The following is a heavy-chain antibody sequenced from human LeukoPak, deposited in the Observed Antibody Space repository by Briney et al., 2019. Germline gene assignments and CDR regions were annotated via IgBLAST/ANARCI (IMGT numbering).Heavy chain of an antibody. V-gene: IGHV3-30*18. D-gene: IGHD6-19*01. Sequence: HPGGSLRLSCTASGFTFSSYGMHWVRQAPGKGLEWVSVISFHGSDKYYADSVKGRFTISRDNSKNTLYLQMDSLRAADTAVYYCVKEVHSSGWSMYLDYWGQGTPVTVSS. CDR1: GFTFSSYG. CDR2: ISFHGSDK. CDR3: VKEVHSSGWSMYLDY. J-gene: IGHJ4*02.